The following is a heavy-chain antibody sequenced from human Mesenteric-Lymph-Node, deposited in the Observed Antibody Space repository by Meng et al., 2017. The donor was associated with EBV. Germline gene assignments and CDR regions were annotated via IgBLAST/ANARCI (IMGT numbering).Heavy chain of an antibody. J-gene: IGHJ4*02. CDR3: AGPVDYYDSSGTYFDY. CDR1: GASIGRSSYY. Sequence: GSDSCCVRPAETLSLTCTVSGASIGRSSYYWGWIRQPPGKGLDWIGTIYYSGTTYYNPSLRSRVTISVDTSKNHFSLELSSVTAADTAVYFCAGPVDYYDSSGTYFDYWGQGILVTVSS. CDR2: IYYSGTT. V-gene: IGHV4-39*02. D-gene: IGHD3-22*01.